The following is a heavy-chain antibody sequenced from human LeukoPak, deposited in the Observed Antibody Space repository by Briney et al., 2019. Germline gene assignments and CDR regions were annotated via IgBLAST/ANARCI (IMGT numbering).Heavy chain of an antibody. Sequence: KPSETLSLTCTVSGGSISSSSYYWGWIRQPPGKGLEWIGSIYYSGSTYYNPSLKSRVTISVDTSKNQFSLKLSSVTAADTAVYYCARVGSIESPFDYWGQGTLVTVSS. CDR1: GGSISSSSYY. J-gene: IGHJ4*02. V-gene: IGHV4-39*07. CDR2: IYYSGST. CDR3: ARVGSIESPFDY. D-gene: IGHD3-3*02.